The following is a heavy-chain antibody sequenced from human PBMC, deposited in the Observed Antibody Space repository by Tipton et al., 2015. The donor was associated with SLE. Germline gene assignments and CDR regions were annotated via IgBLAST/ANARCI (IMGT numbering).Heavy chain of an antibody. CDR3: ARQADYGDPLLRVAYYMDV. Sequence: VQLVQSGAEVKKPGESLKISCKGSGYSFTSYWIGWVRQMPGKGLEWMGIIYPGDSDTRYSPSFQGQVTISADKSISTAYLQWSSLKASDTAMYYCARQADYGDPLLRVAYYMDVWGKETTVTVAS. D-gene: IGHD4-17*01. CDR1: GYSFTSYW. J-gene: IGHJ6*03. V-gene: IGHV5-51*01. CDR2: IYPGDSDT.